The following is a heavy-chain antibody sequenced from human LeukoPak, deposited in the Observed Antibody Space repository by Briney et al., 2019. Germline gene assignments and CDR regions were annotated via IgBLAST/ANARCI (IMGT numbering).Heavy chain of an antibody. J-gene: IGHJ3*02. CDR1: GYSFTSYW. Sequence: GESLKISCKGSGYSFTSYWIGGVRQMPGKGLEWMGIIYPGVSDTRYSPSFQGQVTISAKKFNSTAYLQWSSLKASDTAMYYCARRNPYTTSPGHAFDIWGQGTMVTVSS. CDR3: ARRNPYTTSPGHAFDI. D-gene: IGHD6-6*01. V-gene: IGHV5-51*01. CDR2: IYPGVSDT.